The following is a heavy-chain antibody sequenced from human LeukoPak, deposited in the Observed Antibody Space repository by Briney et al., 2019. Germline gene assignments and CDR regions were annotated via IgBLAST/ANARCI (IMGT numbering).Heavy chain of an antibody. CDR3: AKDEFYDILTGYYSY. J-gene: IGHJ4*02. Sequence: GGSLRLSCAASGFTFSNHYMSWIRQAPGKGLVWVSYISSRSSNKYYADSVKGRFTISRDNAKNSLYLQMNSLRAEDTALYYCAKDEFYDILTGYYSYWGQGTLVTVSS. CDR1: GFTFSNHY. CDR2: ISSRSSNK. V-gene: IGHV3-11*01. D-gene: IGHD3-9*01.